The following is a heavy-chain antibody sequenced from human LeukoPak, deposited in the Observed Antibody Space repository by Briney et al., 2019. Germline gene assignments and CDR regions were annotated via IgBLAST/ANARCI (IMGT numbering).Heavy chain of an antibody. CDR2: IDEGGSEK. CDR1: GFTFTNFW. CDR3: AKDTTPPKAGFDP. Sequence: GGSLRLSCAASGFTFTNFWMSWVRQAPGKGLEWVANIDEGGSEKYHVDSVKGRFTISRDNAKNSLYLQMNSLRAEDTAVYYCAKDTTPPKAGFDPWGQGTLVTVSS. J-gene: IGHJ5*02. D-gene: IGHD1-14*01. V-gene: IGHV3-7*01.